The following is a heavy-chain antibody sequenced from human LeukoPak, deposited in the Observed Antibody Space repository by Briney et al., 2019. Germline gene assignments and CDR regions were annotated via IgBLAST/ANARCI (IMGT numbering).Heavy chain of an antibody. CDR2: IYYSGST. CDR3: AREGYYDSSGYDY. V-gene: IGHV4-39*07. J-gene: IGHJ4*02. CDR1: GGSISSSSYY. Sequence: MASETLSLTCTVSGGSISSSSYYWGWIRQPPGKGLEWIGSIYYSGSTYYNPSLKSRVTISVDTSKNQFSLKLSSVTAADTAVYYCAREGYYDSSGYDYWGQGTLVTVSS. D-gene: IGHD3-22*01.